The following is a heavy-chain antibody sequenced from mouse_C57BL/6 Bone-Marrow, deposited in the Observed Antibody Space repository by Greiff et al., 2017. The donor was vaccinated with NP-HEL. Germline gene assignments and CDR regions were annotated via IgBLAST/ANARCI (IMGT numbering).Heavy chain of an antibody. CDR1: GYSITSGYY. D-gene: IGHD1-1*01. CDR2: ISYDGSN. CDR3: ARGKFGYYGSTLYYFDY. V-gene: IGHV3-6*01. Sequence: DVKLVESGPGLVKPSQSLSLTCSVTGYSITSGYYWNWIRQFPGNKLEWMGYISYDGSNNYNPSLKNRISITRDTSKNQFFLKLNSVTTEDTATYYCARGKFGYYGSTLYYFDYWGQGTTLTVSS. J-gene: IGHJ2*01.